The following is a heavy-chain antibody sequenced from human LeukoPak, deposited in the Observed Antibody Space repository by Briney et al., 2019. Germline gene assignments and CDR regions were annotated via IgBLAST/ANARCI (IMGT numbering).Heavy chain of an antibody. Sequence: SETLSLTCTVSGGSISSYYWSWIRQPPGKGLEWIGYIYYSGSTNYNPPLKSRVTISVDTSKNQFSLKLSSVTAADTAVYYCAREYVRDTAASGGYFDLWGRGTLVTVSS. CDR1: GGSISSYY. J-gene: IGHJ2*01. CDR2: IYYSGST. D-gene: IGHD6-13*01. CDR3: AREYVRDTAASGGYFDL. V-gene: IGHV4-59*01.